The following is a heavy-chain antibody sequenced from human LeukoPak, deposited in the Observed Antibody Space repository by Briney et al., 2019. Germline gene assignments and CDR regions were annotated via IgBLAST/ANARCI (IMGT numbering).Heavy chain of an antibody. J-gene: IGHJ4*02. CDR1: GFTFSSYG. V-gene: IGHV3-33*01. D-gene: IGHD3-10*01. Sequence: GGSLRLSCAASGFTFSSYGMHWVRQAPGKGLEWVAVIWYDGSNKYYADSVKGRFTISRDNSKNTLYLQMNSLRAEDTAVYYCAREYDSGGYGANFDYWGQGTLVTVSS. CDR2: IWYDGSNK. CDR3: AREYDSGGYGANFDY.